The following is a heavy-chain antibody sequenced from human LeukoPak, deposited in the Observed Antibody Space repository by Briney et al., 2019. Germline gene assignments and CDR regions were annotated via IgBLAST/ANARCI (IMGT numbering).Heavy chain of an antibody. J-gene: IGHJ4*02. CDR3: ARHSSWYGTFRH. CDR2: IYYSGST. V-gene: IGHV4-39*01. CDR1: GGSFSGYY. Sequence: SETLSLTCAVYGGSFSGYYWGWIRQPSGKGLEWIGSIYYSGSTCYNPSLKSRVTISIDTSKNQFSLKLSSVTAADTAVYYRARHSSWYGTFRHWGQGTLVTVSS. D-gene: IGHD6-13*01.